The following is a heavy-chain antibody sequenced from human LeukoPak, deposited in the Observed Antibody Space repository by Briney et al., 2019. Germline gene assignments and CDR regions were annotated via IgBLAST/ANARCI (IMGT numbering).Heavy chain of an antibody. V-gene: IGHV3-9*01. Sequence: PGRSLRLSCAASGFTFDDYAMHWVRQAPGKGLEWVSGISWNSGSIGYADSVKGRFTISRDNAKNSLYLQMNSLGVEDTAVYYCGRAFPPLRTSSAGDLWGQGTLVIVSS. CDR1: GFTFDDYA. D-gene: IGHD3-16*01. J-gene: IGHJ1*01. CDR3: GRAFPPLRTSSAGDL. CDR2: ISWNSGSI.